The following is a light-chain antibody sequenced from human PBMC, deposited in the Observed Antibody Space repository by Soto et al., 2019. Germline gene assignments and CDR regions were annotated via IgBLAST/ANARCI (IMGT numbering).Light chain of an antibody. CDR3: QQYDKYST. Sequence: IQMTQSPSTLSASAGDTVTIPCRASQSISVSLAWYQQKPGKAPNILIYDASTLQGGVPSRFSGSGSGTEFTLTVTSLQPEDFATYFCQQYDKYSTLGHGTKVDIK. V-gene: IGKV1-5*01. J-gene: IGKJ1*01. CDR1: QSISVS. CDR2: DAS.